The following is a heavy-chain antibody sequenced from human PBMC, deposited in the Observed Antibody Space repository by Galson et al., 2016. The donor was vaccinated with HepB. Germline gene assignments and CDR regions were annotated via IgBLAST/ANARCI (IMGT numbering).Heavy chain of an antibody. D-gene: IGHD4-23*01. Sequence: SLRLSCAASGFTVRGHYMSWVRQAPGKGLEWVSIVHSGGSTYYADSVKGRFTISRDYSRNTVYLQMNSLRADDKAVYFCAREGGGGFDFWGQGTLVTVSS. CDR2: VHSGGST. CDR1: GFTVRGHY. V-gene: IGHV3-53*01. CDR3: AREGGGGFDF. J-gene: IGHJ3*01.